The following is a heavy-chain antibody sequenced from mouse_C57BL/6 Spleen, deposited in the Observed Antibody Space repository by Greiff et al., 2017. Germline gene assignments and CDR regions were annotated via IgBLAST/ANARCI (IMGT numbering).Heavy chain of an antibody. Sequence: QVQLQQPGAELVMPGASVKLSCKASGYTFTSYWMHWVKQRPGQGLEWIGEIDPSDSYTNYNQKFKGKATLTVDKSSSTAYMQLSSLTSEDSAVYYCTRLVYSNYFDYWGQGTTLTVAS. CDR3: TRLVYSNYFDY. J-gene: IGHJ2*01. CDR1: GYTFTSYW. CDR2: IDPSDSYT. V-gene: IGHV1-69*01. D-gene: IGHD2-5*01.